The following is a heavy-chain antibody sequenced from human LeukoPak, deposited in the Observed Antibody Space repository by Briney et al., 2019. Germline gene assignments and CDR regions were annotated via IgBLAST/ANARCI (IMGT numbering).Heavy chain of an antibody. D-gene: IGHD3-22*01. CDR3: AKDRYYYDSSGTFDY. V-gene: IGHV3-23*01. J-gene: IGHJ4*02. Sequence: GGSLRLSCAASGFTFSSYAMSWVRQAPGKGLEWVSAISGSGGSTYYADSVQGRFTISRDNSKNTLYLQMNSLRAEDTAVYYCAKDRYYYDSSGTFDYWGQGTLVTVSS. CDR2: ISGSGGST. CDR1: GFTFSSYA.